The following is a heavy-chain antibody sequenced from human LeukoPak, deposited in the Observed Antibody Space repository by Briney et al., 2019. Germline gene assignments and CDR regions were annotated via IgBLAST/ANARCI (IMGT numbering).Heavy chain of an antibody. V-gene: IGHV3-7*01. CDR1: GFTLSRYW. J-gene: IGHJ4*02. CDR3: ARAREAPANVFPDH. Sequence: GWSLTLSCAASGFTLSRYWMTWVRQSPGKGLEWVGNINQDGSEKYYGDSVTGRFTISRDNAENSLFLQMNSPRADDTGVYYCARAREAPANVFPDHWGQGVVVTVSS. CDR2: INQDGSEK. D-gene: IGHD2-15*01.